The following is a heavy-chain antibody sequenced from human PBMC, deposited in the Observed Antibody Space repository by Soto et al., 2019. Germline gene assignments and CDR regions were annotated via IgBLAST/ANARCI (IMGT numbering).Heavy chain of an antibody. CDR1: GFSLSSGGVG. CDR3: AHRGYGDYPRDNWFDP. J-gene: IGHJ5*02. CDR2: IYWNDDK. Sequence: GPTLVNPTQTLTLTCTFSGFSLSSGGVGVGWIRQPPGKGLEWLALIYWNDDKRYSPSLKSRLTITKDTSKNQVVLLMTNMDPGDTATYYCAHRGYGDYPRDNWFDPWGQGTLVTVSS. D-gene: IGHD4-17*01. V-gene: IGHV2-5*01.